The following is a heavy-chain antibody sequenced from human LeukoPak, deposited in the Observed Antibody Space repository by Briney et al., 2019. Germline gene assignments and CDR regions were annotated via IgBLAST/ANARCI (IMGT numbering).Heavy chain of an antibody. Sequence: SETLSLTCSVTEGSINSYHWSWLRQSPGQGLEWIGSIFRTGSTDYNPSLKRRVTILADTSNNRISLNLRSVTAADTAIYYCANNYYDSSASVFASWGQGTLVAVSS. D-gene: IGHD3-22*01. CDR3: ANNYYDSSASVFAS. V-gene: IGHV4-59*01. J-gene: IGHJ5*01. CDR1: EGSINSYH. CDR2: IFRTGST.